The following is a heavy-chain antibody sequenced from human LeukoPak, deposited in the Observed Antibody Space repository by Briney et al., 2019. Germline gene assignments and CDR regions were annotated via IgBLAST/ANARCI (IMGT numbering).Heavy chain of an antibody. V-gene: IGHV4-59*01. D-gene: IGHD4-11*01. Sequence: SDTLSLTCTVFSGSITNNYWNWFRQPPGKGLKSSGYIYYSGSTNYNPSLKSRVTISIDTSKNQFSLKLNSVTAADTAVYYCARARYSNGFGWFDYWGQGALVTVSS. CDR1: SGSITNNY. J-gene: IGHJ4*02. CDR3: ARARYSNGFGWFDY. CDR2: IYYSGST.